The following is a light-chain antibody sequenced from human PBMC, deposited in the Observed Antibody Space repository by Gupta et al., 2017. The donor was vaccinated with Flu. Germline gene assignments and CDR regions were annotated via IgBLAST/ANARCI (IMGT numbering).Light chain of an antibody. Sequence: DVVMTQSPLSLNVTLGQSASISCTSSERLVYIYGNTYLHWFQQRPGHSPRRLIHKGSNRDSGVPDRFSGSGSGTDFTLNISRVEAEDVGVYYCRHYLTWRWTFGQGTRVEI. CDR1: ERLVYIYGNTY. V-gene: IGKV2-30*01. CDR3: RHYLTWRWT. J-gene: IGKJ1*01. CDR2: KGS.